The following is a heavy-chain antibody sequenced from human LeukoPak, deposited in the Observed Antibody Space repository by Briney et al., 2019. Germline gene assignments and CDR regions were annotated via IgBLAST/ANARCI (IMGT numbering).Heavy chain of an antibody. CDR2: IIPIFGTA. D-gene: IGHD2-8*01. CDR1: GYTFTSYD. V-gene: IGHV1-69*13. CDR3: ARSYIVLIKRSVGYFDY. Sequence: ASVKVSCKASGYTFTSYDINWVRQAPGQGLEWMGGIIPIFGTANYAQKFQGRVTITADESTSTAYMELSSLRSEDTAVYYCARSYIVLIKRSVGYFDYWGQGTLVTVSS. J-gene: IGHJ4*02.